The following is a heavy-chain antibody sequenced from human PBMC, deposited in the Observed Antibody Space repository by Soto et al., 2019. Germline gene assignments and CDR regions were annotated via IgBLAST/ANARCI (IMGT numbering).Heavy chain of an antibody. V-gene: IGHV4-34*01. CDR1: GGSFSGYY. CDR2: INHSGST. D-gene: IGHD3-3*02. J-gene: IGHJ4*02. CDR3: AAHFWSDRTGY. Sequence: ETLSLTCAVYGGSFSGYYWSWIRQPPGKGLEWIGEINHSGSTNYNPSLKSRVTISVDTSKNQFSLKLSSVTAADTAVYYCAAHFWSDRTGYWGQGTLVTVSS.